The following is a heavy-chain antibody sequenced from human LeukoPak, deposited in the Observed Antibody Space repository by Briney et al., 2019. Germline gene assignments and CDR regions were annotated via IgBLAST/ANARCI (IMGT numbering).Heavy chain of an antibody. Sequence: PSETLSLTCTVHGGSFRGYSWTWIRQPPGKGLEWIGEIDHSGSAKYNSSLKSRLTMSVGTSTNQVSLKLKSVTAADTAVFYCARENSGSYREFDYWGQGTLVTVSS. J-gene: IGHJ4*02. CDR1: GGSFRGYS. D-gene: IGHD1-26*01. CDR3: ARENSGSYREFDY. V-gene: IGHV4-34*10. CDR2: IDHSGSA.